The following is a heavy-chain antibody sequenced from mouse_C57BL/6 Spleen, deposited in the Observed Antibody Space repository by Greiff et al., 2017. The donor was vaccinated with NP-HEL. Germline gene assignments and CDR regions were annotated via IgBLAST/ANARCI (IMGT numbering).Heavy chain of an antibody. CDR3: TRGGEYCGSPFDY. J-gene: IGHJ2*01. Sequence: VQLQESGAELVRPGASVTLSCKASGYTFTDYEMHWVKQTPVHGLEWIGAIDPETGGTAYNQKFKGKAILTADKSSSTAYMELRSLTSEDSAVYYGTRGGEYCGSPFDYWGQGTTLTVSS. V-gene: IGHV1-15*01. D-gene: IGHD5-2*01. CDR2: IDPETGGT. CDR1: GYTFTDYE.